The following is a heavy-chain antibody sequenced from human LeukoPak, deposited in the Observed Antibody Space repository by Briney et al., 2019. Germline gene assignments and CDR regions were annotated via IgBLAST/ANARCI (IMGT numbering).Heavy chain of an antibody. D-gene: IGHD3-22*01. V-gene: IGHV3-15*07. Sequence: PGGSLRLSCATSGFSFSNAWMNWVRQAPGKGLEWVGRIRSNSDGGTIDYAASVKDRFTLSRDDSKDILYLQLNSLQTADTAVYYCATDSYDSTWGQGTLVTVSS. CDR3: ATDSYDST. CDR2: IRSNSDGGTI. CDR1: GFSFSNAW. J-gene: IGHJ5*02.